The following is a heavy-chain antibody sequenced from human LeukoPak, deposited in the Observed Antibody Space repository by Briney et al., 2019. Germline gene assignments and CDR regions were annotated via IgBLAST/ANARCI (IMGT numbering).Heavy chain of an antibody. CDR1: GFTFSSYE. CDR3: ARAMWFGELSYDY. J-gene: IGHJ4*02. D-gene: IGHD3-10*01. Sequence: GGSLGLSCAASGFTFSSYEMNWVRQAPGKGMEWVSYISSSGSTIYYADSVKGRFTISRDSAKNSLYLQLNSLRAEDTAVYYCARAMWFGELSYDYWGQGTLVTVSS. CDR2: ISSSGSTI. V-gene: IGHV3-48*03.